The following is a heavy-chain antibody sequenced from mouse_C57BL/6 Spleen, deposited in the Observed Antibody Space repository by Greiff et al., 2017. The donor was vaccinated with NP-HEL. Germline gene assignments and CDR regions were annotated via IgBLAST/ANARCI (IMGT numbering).Heavy chain of an antibody. CDR2: IYPGSGST. V-gene: IGHV1-55*01. CDR3: ARSYSNSPWYFDV. CDR1: GYTFTSYW. J-gene: IGHJ1*03. D-gene: IGHD2-5*01. Sequence: QVHVKQPGAELVKPGASVKMSCKASGYTFTSYWITWVKQRPGQGLEWIGDIYPGSGSTNYNEKFKSKATLTVDTSSSTAYMQLSSLTSEDSAVYYCARSYSNSPWYFDVWGTGTTVTVSS.